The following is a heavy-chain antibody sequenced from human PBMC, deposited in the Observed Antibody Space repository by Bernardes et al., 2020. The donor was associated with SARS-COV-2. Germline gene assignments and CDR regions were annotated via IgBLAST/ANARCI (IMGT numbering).Heavy chain of an antibody. CDR1: GYIFSGYY. CDR2: INPNSGGT. Sequence: ASVKVSCKASGYIFSGYYMHWLRQAPGQRLEWMGWINPNSGGTNYAQIFQGRVTMTRDTSISTAYMELSRLRSDDTAVYYCARDVNWWEVNAFDIWGQGTMVTVSS. CDR3: ARDVNWWEVNAFDI. D-gene: IGHD1-26*01. V-gene: IGHV1-2*02. J-gene: IGHJ3*02.